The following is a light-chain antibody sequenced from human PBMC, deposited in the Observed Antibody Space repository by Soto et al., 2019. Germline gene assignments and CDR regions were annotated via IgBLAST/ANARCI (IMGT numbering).Light chain of an antibody. CDR3: QQYNSYSQT. Sequence: DIQPTQSPATLSASVRDRATLTCRASQSISSWLAWYQQKPGKAPRLLIYKASSLDSGVPSRFSGSGSGTEFTLTISSLQPDDFATYYCQQYNSYSQTFGQGTKVAIK. J-gene: IGKJ1*01. V-gene: IGKV1-5*03. CDR1: QSISSW. CDR2: KAS.